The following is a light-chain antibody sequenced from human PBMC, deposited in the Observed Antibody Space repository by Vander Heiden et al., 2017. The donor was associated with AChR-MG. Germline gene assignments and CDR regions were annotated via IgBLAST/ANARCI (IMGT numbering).Light chain of an antibody. CDR3: QRNNFWPLT. V-gene: IGKV3-15*01. J-gene: IGKJ2*01. CDR2: GAS. CDR1: RSVNSN. Sequence: IAMTQHPVTLSVSQGDRATVSCKAGRSVNSNLAWYQQIPGQAPRLLISGASTRATGIPARFSGSGSGTDFTITISSLHSEDFAVYYCQRNNFWPLTFGQGTKLDIK.